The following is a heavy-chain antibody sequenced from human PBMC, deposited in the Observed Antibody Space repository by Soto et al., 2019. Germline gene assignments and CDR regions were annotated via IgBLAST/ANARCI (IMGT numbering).Heavy chain of an antibody. CDR1: GGSFSGYY. J-gene: IGHJ5*02. V-gene: IGHV4-34*01. Sequence: SETLSLTCAVYGGSFSGYYWSWIRQPPGKGLEWVGEINHSGSTNYNPSLKSRVTISVDTSKNQFSLKLSSVTAADTAVYYCARVGSIAASRWFDPWGQGTLVTVSS. D-gene: IGHD6-6*01. CDR2: INHSGST. CDR3: ARVGSIAASRWFDP.